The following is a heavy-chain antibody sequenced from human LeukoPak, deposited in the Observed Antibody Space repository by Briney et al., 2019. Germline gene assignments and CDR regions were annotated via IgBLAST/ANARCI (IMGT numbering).Heavy chain of an antibody. Sequence: ASVKVSCKASGGTFSSYAISWARQAPGQGLEWMRGMIPIFGTANYAQKFQGRVTITTDESTSTAYMELSSLRSEDTAVYYCAREVTMVRGVIHSDAFDIWGQGTMVTVSS. CDR2: MIPIFGTA. J-gene: IGHJ3*02. CDR1: GGTFSSYA. D-gene: IGHD3-10*01. V-gene: IGHV1-69*05. CDR3: AREVTMVRGVIHSDAFDI.